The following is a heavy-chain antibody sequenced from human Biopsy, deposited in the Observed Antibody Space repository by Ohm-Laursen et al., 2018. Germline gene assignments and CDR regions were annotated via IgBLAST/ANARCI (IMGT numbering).Heavy chain of an antibody. J-gene: IGHJ6*02. Sequence: SLRLSCTAPGFTFEDYAMHWVRQAPGKGLAWVSSINRNNGNVGYADSVKGRFTISRDNAKNSLYLQMNNLRTEDTALYYCAKDNLPPARGPLNYYFYGMDVWGQGTTVTVS. V-gene: IGHV3-9*01. CDR2: INRNNGNV. CDR1: GFTFEDYA. CDR3: AKDNLPPARGPLNYYFYGMDV. D-gene: IGHD3-16*02.